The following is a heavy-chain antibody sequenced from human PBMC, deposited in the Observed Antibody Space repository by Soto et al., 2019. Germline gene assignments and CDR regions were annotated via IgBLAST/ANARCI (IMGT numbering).Heavy chain of an antibody. CDR2: ISGSGADT. CDR3: AKDTGRGGGSVFDY. Sequence: EVQLLESGGGLVQPGGSLRLSCAPSGFIFSNYAMSWVRQARGTGREWVSAISGSGADTYYTESVKGRFPISRDNFKNTLYLHMNSLRAEDTSVYYCAKDTGRGGGSVFDYWGQGTLVTVSS. V-gene: IGHV3-23*01. D-gene: IGHD2-15*01. CDR1: GFIFSNYA. J-gene: IGHJ4*02.